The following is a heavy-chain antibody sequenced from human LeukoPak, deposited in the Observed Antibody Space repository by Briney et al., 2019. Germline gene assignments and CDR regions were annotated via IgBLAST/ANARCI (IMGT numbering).Heavy chain of an antibody. CDR2: VYDSETT. J-gene: IGHJ4*02. D-gene: IGHD3-10*01. CDR3: ATRPVGSPWYGVFDF. V-gene: IGHV4-59*11. CDR1: GASMSNHY. Sequence: SETLSLTCTVSGASMSNHYWSWIRQSPGKGLEWIGYVYDSETTKYNPSLNGRVTMSVDTSTNQFSLKLTSVTPADTALYYCATRPVGSPWYGVFDFWSRGTLVTVSS.